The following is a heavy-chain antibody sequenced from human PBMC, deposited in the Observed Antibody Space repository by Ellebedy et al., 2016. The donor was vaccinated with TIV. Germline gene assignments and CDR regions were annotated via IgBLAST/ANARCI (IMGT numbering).Heavy chain of an antibody. CDR2: IDHRGSS. V-gene: IGHV4-34*01. D-gene: IGHD3-10*01. CDR3: ARGRRYSYASGTYHLFHY. CDR1: GGSFNGNYYY. Sequence: SETLSLTXGVSGGSFNGNYYYWTWIRQSPGKGLEWIGEIDHRGSSTYRPSLKSRVSISIDASKQEFSLTVTSMTAADSAVYFCARGRRYSYASGTYHLFHYWGHGTLVTVSP. J-gene: IGHJ4*01.